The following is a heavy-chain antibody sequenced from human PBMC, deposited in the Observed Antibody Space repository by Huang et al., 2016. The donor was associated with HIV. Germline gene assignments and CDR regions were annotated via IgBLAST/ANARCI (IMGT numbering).Heavy chain of an antibody. CDR1: GGSFSGYS. Sequence: QVQLQQWGAGLLKPSETLSLTCAVYGGSFSGYSWNWIRQSPGKGLEWIGQINHSGSTDYNPSLKNRVTISMDTCKNQFSLKLNSVTAADTAIYYCAREVMITFGGPFDPWGHGNLVTVSS. D-gene: IGHD3-16*01. CDR3: AREVMITFGGPFDP. V-gene: IGHV4-34*01. J-gene: IGHJ5*02. CDR2: INHSGST.